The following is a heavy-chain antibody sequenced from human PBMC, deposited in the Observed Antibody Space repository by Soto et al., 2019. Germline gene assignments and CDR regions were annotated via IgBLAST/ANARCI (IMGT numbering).Heavy chain of an antibody. CDR1: GFTFSRYS. Sequence: GGSLRLSCAASGFTFSRYSMKWVRQAPGKGLEWVSSISGSSSYINYADSVKGRFTISRDNAKNSLYLQMNSLRADDTAVYYCARLEQSSDVWGQGTTVTVSS. V-gene: IGHV3-21*01. CDR2: ISGSSSYI. D-gene: IGHD6-19*01. J-gene: IGHJ6*02. CDR3: ARLEQSSDV.